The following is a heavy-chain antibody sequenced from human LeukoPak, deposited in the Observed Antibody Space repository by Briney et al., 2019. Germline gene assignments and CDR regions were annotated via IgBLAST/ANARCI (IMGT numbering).Heavy chain of an antibody. Sequence: PGGSLRLSCAASGFTLRTYGMHWVRQAPGKGLEWVAFIRNDESNKYYADSVKGRSTISRDNPKNTLYLQMNSLRPEDTAVYFCAKVIGGSSFWYARGFDYWGQGTLVTVSS. CDR2: IRNDESNK. J-gene: IGHJ4*02. D-gene: IGHD2-15*01. CDR1: GFTLRTYG. V-gene: IGHV3-30*02. CDR3: AKVIGGSSFWYARGFDY.